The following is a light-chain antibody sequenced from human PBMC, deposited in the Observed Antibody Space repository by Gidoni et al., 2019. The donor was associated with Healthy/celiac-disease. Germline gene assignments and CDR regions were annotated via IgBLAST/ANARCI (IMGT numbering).Light chain of an antibody. Sequence: EIVLTQSPGTLSLSPGARATLSCRASQSVSSSYLAWYQQKPGQAPRLLIYGASSRATGIPDRFSGSGSGTDVTLTISRLEPEAFAVYYCQHYGSSPTWTFGQGTKVEIK. J-gene: IGKJ1*01. CDR3: QHYGSSPTWT. CDR1: QSVSSSY. V-gene: IGKV3-20*01. CDR2: GAS.